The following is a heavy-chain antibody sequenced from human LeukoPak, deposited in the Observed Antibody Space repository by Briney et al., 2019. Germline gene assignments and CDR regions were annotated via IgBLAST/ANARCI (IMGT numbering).Heavy chain of an antibody. V-gene: IGHV4-34*01. Sequence: SETLSLTCAVYGGSFSGYYWSWIRQPPGKGLEWIGEINHSGSTNYNPSLKSRVTILVDTSKNQFSLKLSSVTAADTAVYYCARERSGSEIFARSFDIWGQGTMVTVSS. J-gene: IGHJ3*02. D-gene: IGHD3-3*01. CDR1: GGSFSGYY. CDR2: INHSGST. CDR3: ARERSGSEIFARSFDI.